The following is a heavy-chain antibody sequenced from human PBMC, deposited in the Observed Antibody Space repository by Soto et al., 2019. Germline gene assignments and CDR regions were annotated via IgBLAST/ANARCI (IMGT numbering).Heavy chain of an antibody. CDR2: IIPIFGTA. J-gene: IGHJ4*02. D-gene: IGHD3-22*01. CDR3: ARKSESSGYYYRFDY. CDR1: GGTFSSYA. V-gene: IGHV1-69*13. Sequence: ASVKVSCKASGGTFSSYAISWVRQAPGQGLEWMGGIIPIFGTANYAQKFQGRVTITADESTSTAYMELSSLRSEDTAVYYCARKSESSGYYYRFDYWGQGTLVTVYS.